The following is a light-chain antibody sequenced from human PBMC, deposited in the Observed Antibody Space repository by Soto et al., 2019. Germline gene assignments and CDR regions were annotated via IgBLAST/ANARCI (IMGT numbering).Light chain of an antibody. CDR2: HVS. CDR3: TSYSHNPPSYV. J-gene: IGLJ1*01. V-gene: IGLV2-14*03. Sequence: QSALTQPASVSGSPGQSITISCTGSSVDVGDYNSVSWYQQHPGKAPKVMIYHVSIRASGVSNRFSGSKSGNTASLTISGLQAEDEADYYCTSYSHNPPSYVFGTGTKLTVL. CDR1: SVDVGDYNS.